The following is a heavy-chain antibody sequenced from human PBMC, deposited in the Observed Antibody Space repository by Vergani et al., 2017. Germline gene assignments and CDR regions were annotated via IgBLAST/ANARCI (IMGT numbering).Heavy chain of an antibody. V-gene: IGHV3-7*01. J-gene: IGHJ6*03. D-gene: IGHD2-2*01. Sequence: EVQLVESGGGLVQPGGSLRLSCAASGCTFSSYWMSWVRQAPGKGLEWVANIKPDGSEKYYVDSLKGRFTISRDNAKNSLYLQINSLRAEDTAVYYCARDNSYCSSTSCYIYYYDYYMDVWGKGTTVTVSS. CDR1: GCTFSSYW. CDR2: IKPDGSEK. CDR3: ARDNSYCSSTSCYIYYYDYYMDV.